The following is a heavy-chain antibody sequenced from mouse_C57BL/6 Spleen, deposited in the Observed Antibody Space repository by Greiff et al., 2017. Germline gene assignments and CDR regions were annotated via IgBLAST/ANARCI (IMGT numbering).Heavy chain of an antibody. CDR3: ARSDYGSSYDWYFDV. CDR2: INPSSGYT. Sequence: QVQLQQSGAELAKPGASVKLSCKASGYTFTSYWMHWVKQRPGQGLEWIGYINPSSGYTKYNQKFKDKATLTADKSSSTAYMQLSSLTYEDSAVYDCARSDYGSSYDWYFDVWGTGTTVTVSS. V-gene: IGHV1-7*01. D-gene: IGHD1-1*01. J-gene: IGHJ1*03. CDR1: GYTFTSYW.